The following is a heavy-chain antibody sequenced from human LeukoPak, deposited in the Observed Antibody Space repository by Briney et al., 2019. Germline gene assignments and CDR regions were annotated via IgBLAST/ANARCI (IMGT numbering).Heavy chain of an antibody. D-gene: IGHD5-18*01. Sequence: SETLSLTCAVYGGSFSGYYWSWIRQPPGKGLEWIGEINHSGSTNYNPSLKSRVTISVDTSKNQFSLKLSSVTAADTAVYYCARCLTWIQLWSYWGQGTLVTVSS. CDR2: INHSGST. V-gene: IGHV4-34*01. CDR3: ARCLTWIQLWSY. CDR1: GGSFSGYY. J-gene: IGHJ4*02.